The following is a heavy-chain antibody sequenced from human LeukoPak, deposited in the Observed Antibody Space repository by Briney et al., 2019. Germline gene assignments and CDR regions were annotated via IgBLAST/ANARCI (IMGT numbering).Heavy chain of an antibody. Sequence: ASVKVSCKASGYTFTGYYMHWVRQAPGQGLEWMGWINPNSGGTNYVQKFQGRVTMTRDTSISTAYMELSRLRSDDTAVYYCARARDIVVALNYWGQGTLVTVSS. J-gene: IGHJ4*02. D-gene: IGHD2-15*01. CDR3: ARARDIVVALNY. CDR1: GYTFTGYY. CDR2: INPNSGGT. V-gene: IGHV1-2*02.